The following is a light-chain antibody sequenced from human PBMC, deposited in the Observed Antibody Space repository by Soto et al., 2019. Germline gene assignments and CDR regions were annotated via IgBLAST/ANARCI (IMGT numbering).Light chain of an antibody. CDR1: ALPKQY. CDR3: QSADSSGTYRV. Sequence: SYELTQPPSVSVSPGQTARITCSGDALPKQYAYWYQQKPVQAPVLVIYKDSERPSGIPERFSGSSSGTTITLTISGVQAGDEADYYCQSADSSGTYRVFGGGTQLTVL. J-gene: IGLJ3*02. V-gene: IGLV3-25*03. CDR2: KDS.